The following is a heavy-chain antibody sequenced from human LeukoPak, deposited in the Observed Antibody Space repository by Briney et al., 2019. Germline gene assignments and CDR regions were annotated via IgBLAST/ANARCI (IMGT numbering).Heavy chain of an antibody. CDR2: IYYSGST. Sequence: SETLSLTCTVFGGSISSYYWSWIRQPPGKGLEWIGYIYYSGSTNYNPSLKSRVTISVDTSKNQFSLKLSSVTAADTAVYYCARGGMYSSGWSDNEYYFDYWGQGTLVTVSS. CDR1: GGSISSYY. D-gene: IGHD6-19*01. CDR3: ARGGMYSSGWSDNEYYFDY. V-gene: IGHV4-59*01. J-gene: IGHJ4*02.